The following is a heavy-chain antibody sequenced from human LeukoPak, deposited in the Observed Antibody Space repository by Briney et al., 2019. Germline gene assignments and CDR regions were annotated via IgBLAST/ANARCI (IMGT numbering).Heavy chain of an antibody. J-gene: IGHJ4*02. Sequence: ASVKVSCKASGGTFSSYAISWVRQAPGQGREWMGGIIPIFGTANYAQKFQGRVTITADESTSTAYLELSSLRSEDTAVYYCARSDTAMVDFFDYWGQGTLVTVST. CDR1: GGTFSSYA. D-gene: IGHD5-18*01. CDR2: IIPIFGTA. CDR3: ARSDTAMVDFFDY. V-gene: IGHV1-69*13.